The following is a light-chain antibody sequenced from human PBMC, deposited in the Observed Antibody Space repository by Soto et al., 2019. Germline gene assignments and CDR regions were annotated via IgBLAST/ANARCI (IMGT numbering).Light chain of an antibody. CDR1: QTINRW. J-gene: IGKJ4*01. CDR3: LQYNVYPLT. Sequence: DIQMTQSPSTLSASVGDRVTITCRASQTINRWLAWYQQRPGKAPNLLIHKASTLEAGVPSRFSGSASGTEFTLTISSLQPVDFAAYFCLQYNVYPLTFGGGTKVEIK. V-gene: IGKV1-5*03. CDR2: KAS.